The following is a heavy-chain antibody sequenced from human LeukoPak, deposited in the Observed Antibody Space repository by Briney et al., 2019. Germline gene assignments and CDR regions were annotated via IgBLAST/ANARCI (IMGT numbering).Heavy chain of an antibody. CDR1: GGSISSGDYY. V-gene: IGHV4-30-4*02. CDR2: IYYSGST. Sequence: SETLSLTCTVSGGSISSGDYYWSWIRQPPGKGLEWIGYIYYSGSTYYNPSLKSRVTISVDTSKNQFSLKLRSVTPADTAVYYCARSTYYYGSGSFDYWGQGTLVTVSS. D-gene: IGHD3-10*01. CDR3: ARSTYYYGSGSFDY. J-gene: IGHJ4*02.